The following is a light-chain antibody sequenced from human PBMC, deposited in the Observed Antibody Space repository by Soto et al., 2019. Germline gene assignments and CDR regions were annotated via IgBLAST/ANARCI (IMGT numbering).Light chain of an antibody. CDR2: RTS. J-gene: IGKJ2*01. CDR3: QQYNNWPYT. CDR1: QSVSSN. V-gene: IGKV3-15*01. Sequence: EIVMTQSPATLSLSPGERATLSCRASQSVSSNLAWYRQKPGQAPTLLMYRTSTRATGIPDRFSGSGSGTEFTLTISSLQSEDFAFYYCQQYNNWPYTFGQGTKLEIK.